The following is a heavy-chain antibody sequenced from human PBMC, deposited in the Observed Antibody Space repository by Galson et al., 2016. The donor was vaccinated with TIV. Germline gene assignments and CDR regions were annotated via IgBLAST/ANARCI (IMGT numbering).Heavy chain of an antibody. J-gene: IGHJ4*02. CDR1: GYMFTDYY. V-gene: IGHV1-2*02. CDR3: ARDRNTYYFDIPFDY. CDR2: ITPINGDT. Sequence: CKASGYMFTDYYIHWVRQAPGQGLEWMGWITPINGDTKYAQKFQGRVAMTRDKSISTAYLELTRVTTDDTAVYYCARDRNTYYFDIPFDYWGQGTQVTVSS. D-gene: IGHD3-9*01.